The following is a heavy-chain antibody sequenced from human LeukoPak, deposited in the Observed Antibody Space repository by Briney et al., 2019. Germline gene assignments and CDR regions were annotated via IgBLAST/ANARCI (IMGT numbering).Heavy chain of an antibody. J-gene: IGHJ4*02. V-gene: IGHV5-51*01. CDR2: IYPGDSDT. D-gene: IGHD5-24*01. CDR1: GYSFTSYW. CDR3: ARQVMGDGYNPQCFDY. Sequence: GESLKISCKGSGYSFTSYWIGWVRQMPGKGLEWMGIIYPGDSDTRYSPSFQGQVTISADKSISTAYLQWSSLKASDTAMYYCARQVMGDGYNPQCFDYWGQGTLVTVSS.